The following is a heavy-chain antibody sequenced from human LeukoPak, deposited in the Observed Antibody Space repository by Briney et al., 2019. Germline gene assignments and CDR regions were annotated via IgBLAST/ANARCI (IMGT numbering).Heavy chain of an antibody. V-gene: IGHV1-3*01. J-gene: IGHJ3*02. CDR2: INDGDGDT. Sequence: ASVKVSCKASGNAFITYAMYWVRQAPGQRLEWMGWINDGDGDTRYSQRFQGRVTMTRDTSARTAYMELSSLRSEDTAVYYCASDAFDIWGQGTMVTVCS. CDR3: ASDAFDI. CDR1: GNAFITYA.